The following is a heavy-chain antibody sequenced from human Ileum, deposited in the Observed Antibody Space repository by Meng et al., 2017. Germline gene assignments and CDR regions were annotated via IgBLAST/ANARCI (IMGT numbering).Heavy chain of an antibody. CDR1: GGAISTTTW. D-gene: IGHD4-23*01. CDR2: IYHSGLV. CDR3: AANSGKKMHS. Sequence: QLQEAAQGLAQPQGTSSLTFAVSGGAISTTTWWNWVRQPPGEGLEWIGEIYHSGLVNYNLSLKSRVTLSIDKSKNQFSLKLISVTAADTGVYYCAANSGKKMHSWGQGTLVTVSS. V-gene: IGHV4-4*03. J-gene: IGHJ4*02.